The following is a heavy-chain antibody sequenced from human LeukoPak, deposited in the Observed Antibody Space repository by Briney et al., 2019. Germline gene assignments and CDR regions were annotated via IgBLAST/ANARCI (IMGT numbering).Heavy chain of an antibody. V-gene: IGHV3-23*01. CDR3: AKDSSSSWWPDAFDI. Sequence: PGGSLRLSCAASGFTFSSYAMSWVRQAPGKGLEWVSAISGSGGSTYYADSVKGRFTIPRDNSKNTLYLQMNSLRAEDTAVYYCAKDSSSSWWPDAFDIWGQGTMVTVSS. CDR2: ISGSGGST. CDR1: GFTFSSYA. J-gene: IGHJ3*02. D-gene: IGHD6-13*01.